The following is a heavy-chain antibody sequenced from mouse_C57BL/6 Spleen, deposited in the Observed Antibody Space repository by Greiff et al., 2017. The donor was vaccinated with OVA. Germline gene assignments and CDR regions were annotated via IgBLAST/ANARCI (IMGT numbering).Heavy chain of an antibody. V-gene: IGHV1-54*01. CDR2: INPGSGGT. J-gene: IGHJ3*01. D-gene: IGHD3-1*01. Sequence: QVQLKQSGAELVRPGTSVKVSCKASGYAFTNYLIEWVKQRPGQGLEWIGVINPGSGGTNYNEKFKGKATLTADKSSSTAYMQLSSLTSEDSAVYFCARFDRGFAYWGQGTLVTVSA. CDR1: GYAFTNYL. CDR3: ARFDRGFAY.